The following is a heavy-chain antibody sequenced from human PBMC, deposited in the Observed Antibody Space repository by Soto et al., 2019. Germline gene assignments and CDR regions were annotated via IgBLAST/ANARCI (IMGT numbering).Heavy chain of an antibody. V-gene: IGHV1-69*12. CDR1: GGTFSSYA. CDR3: ARELIAARPRYYYYGMDV. J-gene: IGHJ6*02. CDR2: IIPIFGTA. Sequence: QVQLVQSGAEVKKPGSSVKVSCKASGGTFSSYAISWVRQAPGQGLEWMGGIIPIFGTANYAQKFQGRVTITADESTSTAYMELSSLRSEDTAAYYCARELIAARPRYYYYGMDVWGQGTTVTVSS. D-gene: IGHD6-6*01.